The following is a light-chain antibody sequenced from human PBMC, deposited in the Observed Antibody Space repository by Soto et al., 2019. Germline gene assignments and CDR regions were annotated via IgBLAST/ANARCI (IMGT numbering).Light chain of an antibody. J-gene: IGLJ2*01. CDR1: TSNIGAGYD. Sequence: QAVVTQPTSVSGAPGQRVTISCTGSTSNIGAGYDVHWYQQLPGTAPKLLIYGNINRPSGVPDRFSASKSDTSASLAITGLQAGDEADYYCQSYDSNLSGVVFGGGTKLTVL. CDR2: GNI. V-gene: IGLV1-40*01. CDR3: QSYDSNLSGVV.